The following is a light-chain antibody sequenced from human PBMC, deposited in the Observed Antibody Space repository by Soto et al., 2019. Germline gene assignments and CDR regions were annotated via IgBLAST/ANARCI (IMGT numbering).Light chain of an antibody. CDR3: QQYNSCPGT. J-gene: IGKJ1*01. V-gene: IGKV3-15*01. Sequence: EIEITQSPATLSVSPGDRATLTCRASQSISSDVAWYQQKPGKAPKLLIYGASTSATGIPSRFSGSGSGTEFTLTISSLQSEDFAVYNCQQYNSCPGTFGQGTKVDIK. CDR2: GAS. CDR1: QSISSD.